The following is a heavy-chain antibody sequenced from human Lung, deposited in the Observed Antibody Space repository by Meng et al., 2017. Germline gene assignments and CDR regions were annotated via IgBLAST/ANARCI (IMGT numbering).Heavy chain of an antibody. J-gene: IGHJ4*02. CDR2: INHSGST. D-gene: IGHD4-11*01. V-gene: IGHV4-34*01. CDR1: GGSVSDYY. CDR3: ARGPTTMAHDFDY. Sequence: SQTLSLTCVVSGGSVSDYYWSWIRQPPGKVLEWIGEINHSGSTNYNPSLESRATISVDTSQTNLSLKLSSVTAADSAVYYCARGPTTMAHDFDYWGQGTLVTVSS.